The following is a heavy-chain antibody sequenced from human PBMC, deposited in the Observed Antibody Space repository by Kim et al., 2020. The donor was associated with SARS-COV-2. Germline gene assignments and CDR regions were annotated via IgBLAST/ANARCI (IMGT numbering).Heavy chain of an antibody. CDR2: IYYSGST. V-gene: IGHV4-59*01. CDR3: ARGRMYYYGSGSYYLFEY. D-gene: IGHD3-10*01. J-gene: IGHJ4*02. CDR1: GGSISSYY. Sequence: SETLSLTCTISGGSISSYYWSWIRQPPGKGLEWIGYIYYSGSTNYNPSPKSRVTMSVDTSKNQFSLRLSSVTAADTAVYYCARGRMYYYGSGSYYLFEYWGQGTLVTVSS.